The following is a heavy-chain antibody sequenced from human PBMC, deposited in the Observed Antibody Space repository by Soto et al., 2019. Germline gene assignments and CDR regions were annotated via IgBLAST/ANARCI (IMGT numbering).Heavy chain of an antibody. Sequence: LSLSCTGSGFDFGDYYMIWIRQAPGKGLEWVSYIDSGDGTTYYTDSVKGRFTISRDNAKKTVYLQMSSLRVEDTALYYCVRPYYSSSWFPFDRWGQGTLVTVSS. J-gene: IGHJ4*02. CDR1: GFDFGDYY. V-gene: IGHV3-11*01. CDR2: IDSGDGTT. CDR3: VRPYYSSSWFPFDR. D-gene: IGHD6-13*01.